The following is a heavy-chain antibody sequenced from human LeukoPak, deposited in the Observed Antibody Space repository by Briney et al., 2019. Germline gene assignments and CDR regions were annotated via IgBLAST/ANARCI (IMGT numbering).Heavy chain of an antibody. V-gene: IGHV1-2*06. CDR3: ARGYCSGGSCYSGLFDY. CDR2: INPNSGGT. Sequence: ASVKVPCKASGYTFTGYYMHWVRQAPGQGLEWMGRINPNSGGTNYAQKFQGRVTRTRDTSISTAYMELSRLRSDDMAVYYCARGYCSGGSCYSGLFDYWGQGTLVTVSS. D-gene: IGHD2-15*01. CDR1: GYTFTGYY. J-gene: IGHJ4*02.